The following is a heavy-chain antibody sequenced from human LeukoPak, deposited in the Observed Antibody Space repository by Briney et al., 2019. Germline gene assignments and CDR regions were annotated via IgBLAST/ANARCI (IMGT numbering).Heavy chain of an antibody. D-gene: IGHD2-2*01. V-gene: IGHV3-30*01. CDR2: ISYDGSNR. CDR3: ARGDCSSTSCYLFDY. Sequence: ISYDGSNRYYADSVKGRFTISRDNSKNTLYLQMNSLRAEDTAVYYCARGDCSSTSCYLFDYWGQGTLVTVSS. J-gene: IGHJ4*02.